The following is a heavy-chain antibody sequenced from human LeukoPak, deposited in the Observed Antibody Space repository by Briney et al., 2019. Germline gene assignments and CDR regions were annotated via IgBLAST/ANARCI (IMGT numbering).Heavy chain of an antibody. D-gene: IGHD5-24*01. Sequence: SETLSLTCTVSGGSISSGSYYWSWIRQPAGKGLEWIGRIYTSGSTNYNPSLKSRVTISVDTSKNQFSLKLSSVTAADTAVYYCARMVEMATVPPGGDWFDPWGQGTLVTVSS. V-gene: IGHV4-61*02. CDR1: GGSISSGSYY. CDR2: IYTSGST. CDR3: ARMVEMATVPPGGDWFDP. J-gene: IGHJ5*02.